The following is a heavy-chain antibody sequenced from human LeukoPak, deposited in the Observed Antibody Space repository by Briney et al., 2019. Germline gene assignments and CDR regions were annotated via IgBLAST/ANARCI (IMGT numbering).Heavy chain of an antibody. CDR2: IFGSGGSP. CDR3: ATLEVYSSGWDY. V-gene: IGHV3-23*01. CDR1: GFTFGSHA. Sequence: PGGSLRLSCEASGFTFGSHAMYWVRQAPGKGLEWVAGIFGSGGSPHYADSVKGRFTISRDNSRNTVYLQINSLRAEDTAVYYCATLEVYSSGWDYWGQGTLVTVSS. D-gene: IGHD6-19*01. J-gene: IGHJ4*02.